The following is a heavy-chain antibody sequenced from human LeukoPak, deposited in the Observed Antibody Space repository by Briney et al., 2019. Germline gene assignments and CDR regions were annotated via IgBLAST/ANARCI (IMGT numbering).Heavy chain of an antibody. J-gene: IGHJ6*03. CDR1: GFTFSDYY. D-gene: IGHD3-22*01. CDR3: ARGRQEVSMIVVVMTAVSYYLDV. CDR2: INPSGRI. Sequence: GSLRLSCAASGFTFSDYYMSWIRQAPGKGLEWIGEINPSGRISYNPSLKGRLTISVDASKNQFSLNLRSLTAADTAVYYCARGRQEVSMIVVVMTAVSYYLDVWGKGTTVTVS. V-gene: IGHV4-34*01.